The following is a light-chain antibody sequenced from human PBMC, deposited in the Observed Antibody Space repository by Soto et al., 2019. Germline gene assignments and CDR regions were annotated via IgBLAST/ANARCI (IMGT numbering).Light chain of an antibody. J-gene: IGKJ4*01. CDR1: QRVSSS. CDR3: QQYGSSPLT. V-gene: IGKV3-20*01. CDR2: DAS. Sequence: DSLLTQSPATLSLSPGERATLSCRASQRVSSSVAWYQQKSGQAPRLLIYDASVRATGIPDRFSGSGSGTDFTLTISSLEPEDFAVYYCQQYGSSPLTFGGGTKVDI.